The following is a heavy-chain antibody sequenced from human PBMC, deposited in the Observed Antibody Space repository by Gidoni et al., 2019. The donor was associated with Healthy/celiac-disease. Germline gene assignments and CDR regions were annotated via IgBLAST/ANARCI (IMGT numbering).Heavy chain of an antibody. J-gene: IGHJ4*02. D-gene: IGHD1-26*01. V-gene: IGHV3-30*18. Sequence: QVQLVESGGGVVQPGRSLRLSCAASGFTFSSYGMHWVRQAPGKGLGWVAVISYDGSNKYYADSVKGRFTISRDNSKNTLYLQMNSLRAEDTAVYYCAKEFVGATLFDYWGQGTLVTVSS. CDR2: ISYDGSNK. CDR3: AKEFVGATLFDY. CDR1: GFTFSSYG.